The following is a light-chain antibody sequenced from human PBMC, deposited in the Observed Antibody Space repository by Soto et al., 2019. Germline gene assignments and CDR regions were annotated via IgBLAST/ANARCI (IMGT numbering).Light chain of an antibody. V-gene: IGKV4-1*01. CDR3: QRYYDIPWT. CDR2: WAS. Sequence: DIVMTQSPDSLAVSLGETATINCKSSQSALYSSNNKNYLVWYQQKPGQPPKLLIYWASTRESGVPDRFSGSGSGTDFTRTISSLQAEDVAVYYCQRYYDIPWTFGQGTKVEIK. CDR1: QSALYSSNNKNY. J-gene: IGKJ1*01.